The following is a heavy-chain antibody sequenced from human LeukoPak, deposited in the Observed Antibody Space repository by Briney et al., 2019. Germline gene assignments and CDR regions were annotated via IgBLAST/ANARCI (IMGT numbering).Heavy chain of an antibody. D-gene: IGHD6-13*01. J-gene: IGHJ6*03. Sequence: PSETLSLTCTVSGGSISSYYWSWIRQPPGKGLEWIGYIYYSGSTNYNPSLKSRVTISVDTSKNQFSLKLSSVTAADTAVYYCARGRGQYSSSWTYYYYYYMDVWGKGTTVTIPS. CDR3: ARGRGQYSSSWTYYYYYYMDV. CDR2: IYYSGST. CDR1: GGSISSYY. V-gene: IGHV4-59*01.